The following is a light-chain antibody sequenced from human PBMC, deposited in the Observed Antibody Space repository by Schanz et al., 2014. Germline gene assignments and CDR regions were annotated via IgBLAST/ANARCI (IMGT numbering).Light chain of an antibody. Sequence: DIVMTQSPDSLAVSLGERAIINCKSSQSVLYSANNKNYLAWYQQKPGQPPKLLIYWASTRESGVPDRFSGSGSGTDFTLTISSLQAEDVAVYYCQHYYTTPFTFGPGTKVEIK. CDR2: WAS. CDR1: QSVLYSANNKNY. CDR3: QHYYTTPFT. V-gene: IGKV4-1*01. J-gene: IGKJ3*01.